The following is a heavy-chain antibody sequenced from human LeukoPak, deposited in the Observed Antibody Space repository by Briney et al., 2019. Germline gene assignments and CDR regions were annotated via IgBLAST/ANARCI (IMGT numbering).Heavy chain of an antibody. J-gene: IGHJ6*02. D-gene: IGHD4-17*01. CDR3: ARGFDYGDYQYYYYGMDV. V-gene: IGHV4-34*01. CDR1: GGSSSGYY. Sequence: PSETLSLTCAVYGGSSSGYYWSWIRQPPGKGLEWIGEINHSGSTNYNPSLKSRVTISVDTSKNQFSLKLSSVTAADTAVYYCARGFDYGDYQYYYYGMDVWGQGTTVTVSS. CDR2: INHSGST.